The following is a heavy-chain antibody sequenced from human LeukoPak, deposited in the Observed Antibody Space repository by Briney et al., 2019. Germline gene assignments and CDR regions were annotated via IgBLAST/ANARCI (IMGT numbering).Heavy chain of an antibody. V-gene: IGHV4-34*01. D-gene: IGHD3-22*01. CDR1: GGSFSGYY. J-gene: IGHJ4*01. Sequence: SETVSLTCAVYGGSFSGYYWSWIRQPPGKGLEWIGEINHSGSTNYNPSLRSRVTISVDKSKNQFSLQLNSVTAADTAVYYCARQYRDGGFYYGYYFDYWGPGILVTVSS. CDR3: ARQYRDGGFYYGYYFDY. CDR2: INHSGST.